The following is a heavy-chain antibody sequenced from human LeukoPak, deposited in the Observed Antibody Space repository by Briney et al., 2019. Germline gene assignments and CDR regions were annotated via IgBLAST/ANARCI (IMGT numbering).Heavy chain of an antibody. CDR1: GFTFSYYA. D-gene: IGHD3-22*01. CDR3: AKGPSYDSLPYYFDY. V-gene: IGHV3-64D*09. Sequence: GGSLRLSCSASGFTFSYYAMHWVPQGAGEGLEFVSDISSNGGSTYYADSLKGRFTVSRDNSNNTLSLKISSLRAEDTAIYYCAKGPSYDSLPYYFDYWGQGTLVTVSS. J-gene: IGHJ4*02. CDR2: ISSNGGST.